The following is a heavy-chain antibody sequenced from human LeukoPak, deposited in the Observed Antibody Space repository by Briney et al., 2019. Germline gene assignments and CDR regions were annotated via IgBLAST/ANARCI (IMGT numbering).Heavy chain of an antibody. CDR3: ARDAGYCSSTTCSADFDY. D-gene: IGHD2-2*01. Sequence: GASVKVSFKASGYTFTGYDMHWVRQAPGQGLEWMGWINPKSGGTNYAQKFQGRVTMTRDTSISTAYMELSRLRSDDTAVYYCARDAGYCSSTTCSADFDYWGQGTLVTVS. J-gene: IGHJ4*02. CDR2: INPKSGGT. CDR1: GYTFTGYD. V-gene: IGHV1-2*02.